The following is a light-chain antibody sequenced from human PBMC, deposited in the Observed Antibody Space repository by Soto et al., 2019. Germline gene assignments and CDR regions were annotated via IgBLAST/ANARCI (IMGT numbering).Light chain of an antibody. V-gene: IGKV3-20*01. CDR3: QHYVTSLTT. CDR1: LNVNSY. Sequence: EIVLTQSPGTLSLSPGERATLFCRASLNVNSYLAWYQQKPGQAPRLLIFCASIRVKGIPDRFIGSGAGTDFTLTISRLEPEDFAVYYCQHYVTSLTTFGQGTKVDIK. J-gene: IGKJ1*01. CDR2: CAS.